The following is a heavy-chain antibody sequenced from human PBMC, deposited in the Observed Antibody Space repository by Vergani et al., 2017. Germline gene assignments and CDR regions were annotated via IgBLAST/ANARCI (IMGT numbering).Heavy chain of an antibody. Sequence: EVQLVESGGGLVKPGGSLRLSCAASGFTFSSYSMNWVRQAPGKGLEWVSSISSSGSYIYYADSVKGRFTISRDNAKNSLYLQMNSLRAEDTAVYYCASYGDYADTHTFDYWGQGTLVTVSS. CDR1: GFTFSSYS. CDR3: ASYGDYADTHTFDY. D-gene: IGHD4-17*01. J-gene: IGHJ4*02. V-gene: IGHV3-21*01. CDR2: ISSSGSYI.